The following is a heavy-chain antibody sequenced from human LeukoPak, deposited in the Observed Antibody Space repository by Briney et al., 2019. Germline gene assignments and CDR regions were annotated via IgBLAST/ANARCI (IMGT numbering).Heavy chain of an antibody. CDR1: GYTFTTYG. J-gene: IGHJ6*02. Sequence: APVKVSCKASGYTFTTYGITWVRQAPGQGPEWMGWIRTNNGDTNYGQTVQGRVAMTTDASTSTAYMELRSLRSDNTAVYYCARDREGISPYYNYNMDVWGQGTTVTVSS. V-gene: IGHV1-18*01. CDR2: IRTNNGDT. CDR3: ARDREGISPYYNYNMDV. D-gene: IGHD3-10*01.